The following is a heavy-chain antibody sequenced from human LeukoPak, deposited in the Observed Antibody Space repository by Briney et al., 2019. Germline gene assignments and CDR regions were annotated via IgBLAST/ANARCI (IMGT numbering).Heavy chain of an antibody. Sequence: GGSLRLSCAASGFTFSSYGMHWVRQAPGKGLEWVAVISFDASNKYYADSVKGRFTISRDNSKNTLYLQMNSLRAEDTAVYYCARFGRGYYYYYMDVWGKGTTVTVSS. J-gene: IGHJ6*03. V-gene: IGHV3-30*03. CDR3: ARFGRGYYYYYMDV. CDR2: ISFDASNK. D-gene: IGHD3-10*01. CDR1: GFTFSSYG.